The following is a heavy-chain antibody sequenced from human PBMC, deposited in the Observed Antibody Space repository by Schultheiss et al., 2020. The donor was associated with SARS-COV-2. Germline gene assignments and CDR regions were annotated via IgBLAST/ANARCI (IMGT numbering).Heavy chain of an antibody. CDR2: ISSSSSYI. V-gene: IGHV3-21*01. CDR3: ASDPLILAGAPY. Sequence: GESLKISCAASGFTFSSYSMNWVRQAPGKGLEWVSSISSSSSYIYYADSVKGRFTISRDNAKNSLYLQMNSLRAEDTAVYYCASDPLILAGAPYWGQGTLVTVSS. CDR1: GFTFSSYS. J-gene: IGHJ4*02. D-gene: IGHD3-3*02.